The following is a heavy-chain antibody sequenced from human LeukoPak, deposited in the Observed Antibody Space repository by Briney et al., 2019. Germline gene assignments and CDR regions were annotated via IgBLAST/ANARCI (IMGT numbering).Heavy chain of an antibody. J-gene: IGHJ4*02. CDR1: GFTFSTYG. CDR2: ISYDGRHK. D-gene: IGHD6-6*01. V-gene: IGHV3-30*03. CDR3: ARISSSPDLDY. Sequence: GGSLRLSCAASGFTFSTYGMHWVRQAPGKGMEWVAAISYDGRHKYYADSVNGRFTISRDNAKNSLYLQMNSLRAEDTAVYYCARISSSPDLDYWGQGTLVTVSS.